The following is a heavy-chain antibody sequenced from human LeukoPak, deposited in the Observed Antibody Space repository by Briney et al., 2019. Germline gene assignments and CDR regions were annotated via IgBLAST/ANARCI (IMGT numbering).Heavy chain of an antibody. D-gene: IGHD6-13*01. J-gene: IGHJ4*02. CDR3: AKDRLSSSWYFGFDY. CDR2: IDGSGVST. V-gene: IGHV3-23*01. Sequence: GGSLRLSCAASGLTFSSYAMSWVRQAPGKGLEWVSTIDGSGVSTYYADSVKGRFTISRDNSKNTLYLQMNSLRAEHTAVYYCAKDRLSSSWYFGFDYWGQGTLVTVSS. CDR1: GLTFSSYA.